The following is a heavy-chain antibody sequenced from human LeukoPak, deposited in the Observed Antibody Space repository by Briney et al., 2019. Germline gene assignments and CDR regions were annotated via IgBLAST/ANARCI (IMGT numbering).Heavy chain of an antibody. CDR3: ARSSGAYRSFDY. V-gene: IGHV4-4*07. Sequence: SETLSPTCTVSGGSISSYYWSWIRQPAGKGLEWIGRIYTSGSTNYNPSLKSRVTISVDTSNNQFSLKVSSVTAADTAVYYCARSSGAYRSFDYWGQGTLVPVSS. D-gene: IGHD1-26*01. CDR1: GGSISSYY. CDR2: IYTSGST. J-gene: IGHJ4*02.